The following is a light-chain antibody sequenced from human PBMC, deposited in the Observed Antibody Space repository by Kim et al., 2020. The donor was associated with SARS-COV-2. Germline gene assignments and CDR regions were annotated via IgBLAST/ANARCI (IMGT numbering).Light chain of an antibody. J-gene: IGKJ1*01. CDR1: QAISNY. Sequence: ASVGDRATITCRAIQAISNYLAWYQHKPGKDPKRLIYDASNLESGVPSRFGDSGSGTEFTLTISSLQPEDFATYYCLQHKVYPRTFGQGTKVDIK. CDR2: DAS. V-gene: IGKV1-17*03. CDR3: LQHKVYPRT.